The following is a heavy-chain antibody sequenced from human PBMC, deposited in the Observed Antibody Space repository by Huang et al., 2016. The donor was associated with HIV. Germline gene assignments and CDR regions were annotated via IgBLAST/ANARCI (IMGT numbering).Heavy chain of an antibody. D-gene: IGHD5-12*01. V-gene: IGHV1-69*01. CDR3: AREAAGSGNDYISRFDH. CDR1: GGPFISDA. CDR2: IRPHFGSA. J-gene: IGHJ5*02. Sequence: QVRLVQSGAEVKKPGSSVRMSCRASGGPFISDAFTWVRQVPGQGLEWMGQIRPHFGSASLAQKFRGRVAITADDSTSKVSMELRSLRSQDTARYYCAREAAGSGNDYISRFDHWGQGTLVTVSS.